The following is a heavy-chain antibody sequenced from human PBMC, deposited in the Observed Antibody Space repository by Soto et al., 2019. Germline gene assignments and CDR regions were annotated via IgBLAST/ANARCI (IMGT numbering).Heavy chain of an antibody. J-gene: IGHJ4*02. CDR3: AHTLLNNYFDY. V-gene: IGHV2-5*02. CDR2: IFCDDDE. Sequence: QITLKESGPTLVKPTQTLTLTCTFSGFSLTTSGVGVGWIRQPPGKALEGLAVIFCDDDERYSPFLRSRLTITKDTSRNQVVLTMTNTEPVDTATYFCAHTLLNNYFDYWGQGTLVTVSS. CDR1: GFSLTTSGVG.